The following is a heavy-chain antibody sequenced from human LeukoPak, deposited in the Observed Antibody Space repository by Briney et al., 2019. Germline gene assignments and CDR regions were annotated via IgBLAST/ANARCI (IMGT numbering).Heavy chain of an antibody. V-gene: IGHV1-18*01. D-gene: IGHD2-2*01. J-gene: IGHJ6*02. CDR3: ARDIVVVPAAMGYYYGMDV. CDR1: GYTFTSYG. Sequence: ASVKVSCKASGYTFTSYGISWVRQAPGQGLEWMGWISAYNGNTNYAQKLQGRVTMTTDTSTSTAYMELRSLRSDDTAVYYCARDIVVVPAAMGYYYGMDVWGQGTTVSVSS. CDR2: ISAYNGNT.